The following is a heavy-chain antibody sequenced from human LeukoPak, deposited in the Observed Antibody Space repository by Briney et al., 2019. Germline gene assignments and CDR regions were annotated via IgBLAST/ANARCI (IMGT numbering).Heavy chain of an antibody. D-gene: IGHD6-19*01. J-gene: IGHJ4*02. CDR2: IYPGDSDT. CDR3: ARSIGGIAVTPFDY. V-gene: IGHV5-51*01. CDR1: VFSFTNYW. Sequence: GESLKISCKASVFSFTNYWIAWVRQKPGEGLEWMGIIYPGDSDTRYSPSFQGQVTISADKSISTAYLQWSSLKASDTAMYYCARSIGGIAVTPFDYWGQGTLVTVSS.